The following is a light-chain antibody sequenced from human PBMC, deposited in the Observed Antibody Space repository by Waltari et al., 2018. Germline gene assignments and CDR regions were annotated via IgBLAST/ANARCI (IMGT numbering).Light chain of an antibody. V-gene: IGKV1-33*01. J-gene: IGKJ4*01. CDR3: KQYDNLPAT. CDR1: QDISNY. Sequence: DIQMTQSPSSLSASVGDRVTITCQASQDISNYLNWYQQKPGKAPKLLIYDASNLETGAPSRFSGSGSGTDFTFTISSLQPEDIATYYCKQYDNLPATFGGGTKVEIK. CDR2: DAS.